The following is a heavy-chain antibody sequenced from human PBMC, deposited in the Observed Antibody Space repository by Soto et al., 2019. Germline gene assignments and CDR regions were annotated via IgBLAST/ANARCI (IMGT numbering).Heavy chain of an antibody. J-gene: IGHJ6*02. Sequence: EVQLLESGGGLVQPGGSLRLSCAASGFTFSSYAMSWVRQATGKGLEWVSAISGSGGSTYYADSVKGRFTISRDNSKNTLYLQMNSRRAEDTAVYYCAKENSGWLPSHYYYYYGMDVWGQGTTVTVSS. CDR1: GFTFSSYA. D-gene: IGHD6-19*01. CDR2: ISGSGGST. V-gene: IGHV3-23*01. CDR3: AKENSGWLPSHYYYYYGMDV.